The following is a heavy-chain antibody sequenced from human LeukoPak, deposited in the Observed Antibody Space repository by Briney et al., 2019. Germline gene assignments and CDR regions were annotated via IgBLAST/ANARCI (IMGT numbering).Heavy chain of an antibody. CDR3: ARGYKVRFLEWVKRTYYYYMDV. Sequence: SETLSLTCTVSGGSISSSNHYWGWIRQPPGKGLEWIGSIYYSGATYYNPSLASRVTISIDTSNNQFSLKLSSVTAADTAVYYCARGYKVRFLEWVKRTYYYYMDVWGKGTTVTVSS. D-gene: IGHD3-3*01. J-gene: IGHJ6*03. V-gene: IGHV4-39*07. CDR2: IYYSGAT. CDR1: GGSISSSNHY.